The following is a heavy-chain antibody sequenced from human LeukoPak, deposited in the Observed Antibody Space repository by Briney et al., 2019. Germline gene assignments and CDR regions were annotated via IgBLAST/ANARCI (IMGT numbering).Heavy chain of an antibody. CDR1: GFTFSSYS. CDR3: ASRDSPLNGMDV. D-gene: IGHD3-10*01. J-gene: IGHJ6*02. Sequence: PGGSLRLSCAASGFTFSSYSMNWVRQAPGKGLEWVSYISSSSTIYYADSVKGRFTISRDNAKNSLYLQMNSLRAEDTAVYYCASRDSPLNGMDVWGQGTTVTVSS. CDR2: ISSSSTI. V-gene: IGHV3-48*04.